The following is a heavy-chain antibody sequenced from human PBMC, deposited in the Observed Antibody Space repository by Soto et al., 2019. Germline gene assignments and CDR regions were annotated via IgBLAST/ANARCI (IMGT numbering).Heavy chain of an antibody. CDR2: INHRGSA. J-gene: IGHJ4*02. V-gene: IGHV4-4*02. Sequence: PSETLSLTCTVSGGSFSSSSYYWWSWVRQPPGKGPEWIGEINHRGSANYNPSLKSRVTISVDISKSQFSLRLTSVTAADTAVYYCARYNAASGTYYFEFWGQGALVTVSS. CDR1: GGSFSSSSYYW. D-gene: IGHD6-13*01. CDR3: ARYNAASGTYYFEF.